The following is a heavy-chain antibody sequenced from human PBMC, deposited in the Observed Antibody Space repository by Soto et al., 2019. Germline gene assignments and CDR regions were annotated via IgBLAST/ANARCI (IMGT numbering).Heavy chain of an antibody. CDR2: MYYIGST. J-gene: IGHJ5*02. V-gene: IGHV4-59*08. Sequence: SETLSLTCTVSGGSISSYYWSWIRQSPGKGLEWIGYMYYIGSTNYNPSLKSRVTISIDTSKNQFSLKLSSVTAADTAIYYCAGAYSAYDRAPSWGQGTLVTVSS. D-gene: IGHD5-12*01. CDR3: AGAYSAYDRAPS. CDR1: GGSISSYY.